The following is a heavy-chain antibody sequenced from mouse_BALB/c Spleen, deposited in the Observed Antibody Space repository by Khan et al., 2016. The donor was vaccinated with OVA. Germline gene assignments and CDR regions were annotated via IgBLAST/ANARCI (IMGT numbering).Heavy chain of an antibody. CDR3: ARSLYYSYGYALDC. CDR2: ISSTGST. CDR1: DYSITSDYA. D-gene: IGHD2-14*01. Sequence: VQLKESGPGLVKPSQSLSLTCTVTDYSITSDYAWNWIRQFPGNKLEWMGYISSTGSTSYNPSLKSRISITRDTSKNQFFLQLKSVTTEDTATYYCARSLYYSYGYALDCWGRGTSVTVSS. V-gene: IGHV3-2*02. J-gene: IGHJ4*01.